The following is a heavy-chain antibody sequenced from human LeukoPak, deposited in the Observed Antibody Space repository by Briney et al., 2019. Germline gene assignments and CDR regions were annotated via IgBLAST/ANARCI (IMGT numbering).Heavy chain of an antibody. J-gene: IGHJ4*02. V-gene: IGHV4-39*07. CDR3: ARSGVLWNLYY. D-gene: IGHD1-1*01. CDR2: IYYSGST. CDR1: GGSIRNSTYY. Sequence: SETLSLTCTVSGGSIRNSTYYWGWIRQPPGKGLEWIGSIYYSGSTYYNPSLKSRVTISVDTSKNQFSLKLSSVTAADTAVYYCARSGVLWNLYYWGQGTLVTVSS.